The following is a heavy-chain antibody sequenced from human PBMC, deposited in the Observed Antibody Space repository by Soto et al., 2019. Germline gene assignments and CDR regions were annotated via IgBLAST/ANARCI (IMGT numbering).Heavy chain of an antibody. D-gene: IGHD5-18*01. CDR2: IFSNDEK. J-gene: IGHJ4*02. CDR1: GFSLSNARMG. CDR3: ARIHGGEGLWPRG. Sequence: QVTLKESGPVLVKPTETLTLTCTVSGFSLSNARMGVSWIRQPPVKALEWLAHIFSNDEKSYSTSLKSRLTISKDTSKSQVVLTMTNMDPVDTAAYYCARIHGGEGLWPRGWGQGTLVTVSS. V-gene: IGHV2-26*01.